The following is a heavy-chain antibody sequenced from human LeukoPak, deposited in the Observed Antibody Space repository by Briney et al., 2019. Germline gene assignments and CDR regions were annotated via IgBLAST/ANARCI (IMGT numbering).Heavy chain of an antibody. Sequence: GGSLRLSCAASGFTFSSYAMSWVRQAPGKGLEWVSAISGSGGSTYYADSVKGRFTISRDNSKNTLYLQKNSLRAEDTAVYYCAKEITYYYDSSGYYFDYWGQGTLVTVSS. J-gene: IGHJ4*02. CDR2: ISGSGGST. D-gene: IGHD3-22*01. CDR3: AKEITYYYDSSGYYFDY. CDR1: GFTFSSYA. V-gene: IGHV3-23*01.